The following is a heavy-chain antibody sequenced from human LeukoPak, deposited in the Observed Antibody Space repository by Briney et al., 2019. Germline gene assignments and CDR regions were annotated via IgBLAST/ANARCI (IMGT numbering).Heavy chain of an antibody. Sequence: GGSLRLSCAASGFTFSSYGMHWVRQAPGKGLEWVAVISYDGSNKYYADSVKGRFTISRDNSKNTLYLQMNSLRAEDTAVYYCAKDRAYDLRYFDWLSYWGQGTLVTVSS. CDR1: GFTFSSYG. D-gene: IGHD3-9*01. J-gene: IGHJ4*02. CDR2: ISYDGSNK. V-gene: IGHV3-30*18. CDR3: AKDRAYDLRYFDWLSY.